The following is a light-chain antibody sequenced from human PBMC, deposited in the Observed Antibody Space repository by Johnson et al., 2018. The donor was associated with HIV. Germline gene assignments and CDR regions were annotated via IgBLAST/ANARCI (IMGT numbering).Light chain of an antibody. V-gene: IGLV1-51*01. CDR1: SSNIGNNY. Sequence: QPVLTQPPSVSAAPGQKVTISCSGSSSNIGNNYVSWYQQLPGTAPKLLIYDNNKRPSGIPDRLSGSKSGTSATLGITGLQTGDEADYYCGTWDSSLSAPLYVFGTGTKVTVL. CDR2: DNN. CDR3: GTWDSSLSAPLYV. J-gene: IGLJ1*01.